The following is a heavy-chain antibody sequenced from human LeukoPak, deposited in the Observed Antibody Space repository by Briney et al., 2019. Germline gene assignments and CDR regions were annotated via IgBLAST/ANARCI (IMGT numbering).Heavy chain of an antibody. D-gene: IGHD3-22*01. V-gene: IGHV4-59*01. Sequence: SETLSLTCTVSGGSISSYYWSWIRQPPGKGLEWIARISYSGSTKYNPSLKSRVTISVDTSKNQLSLKLSSVTAADTAVYYCAREPGFDSSGYLNWFDPWGQGTLVTVSS. CDR2: ISYSGST. CDR1: GGSISSYY. CDR3: AREPGFDSSGYLNWFDP. J-gene: IGHJ5*02.